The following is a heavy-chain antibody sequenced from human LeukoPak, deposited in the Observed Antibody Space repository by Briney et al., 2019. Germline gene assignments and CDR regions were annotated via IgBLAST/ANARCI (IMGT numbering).Heavy chain of an antibody. J-gene: IGHJ4*02. CDR2: ISIISSYI. CDR3: ARGVLRFLEWLRDDECYFDY. CDR1: GFTLSSYR. V-gene: IGHV3-21*01. D-gene: IGHD3-3*01. Sequence: KSGGSLRLPCAASGFTLSSYRMNWFRQAPGGGLGWFSSISIISSYIYYADSVKGRFTISRDSAKNSLYLQMNSLRAEDTAVYYCARGVLRFLEWLRDDECYFDYWGQGTLVTVSS.